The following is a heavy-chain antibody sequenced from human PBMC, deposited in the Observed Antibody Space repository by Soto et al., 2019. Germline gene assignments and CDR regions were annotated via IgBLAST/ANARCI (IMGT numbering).Heavy chain of an antibody. Sequence: QITLKESGPRLVKPTQTLTLTCTFSRFSLSTSGVGVGWIRQPPGKALEWLALIYWDDDKRYSPSLNSRLTITKDTSTNQVVLTMTSMDPVDTATYYCAHKRVAVAGDFDYWGQGTLVTISS. J-gene: IGHJ4*02. CDR2: IYWDDDK. V-gene: IGHV2-5*02. CDR3: AHKRVAVAGDFDY. CDR1: RFSLSTSGVG. D-gene: IGHD6-19*01.